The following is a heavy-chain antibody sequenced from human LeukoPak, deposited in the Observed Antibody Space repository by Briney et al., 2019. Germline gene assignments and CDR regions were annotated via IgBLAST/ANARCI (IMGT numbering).Heavy chain of an antibody. CDR1: GFTFSSYS. CDR2: ITSSSSYI. Sequence: GGSLRLSCAASGFTFSSYSMNWVRQTPGKGLEWVSSITSSSSYIYYADSVKGRFTISRDNAKNSLYLQMNSLRAEDTAVYYCAREEYSSSPSFDYWGQGTLVTVSS. V-gene: IGHV3-21*01. D-gene: IGHD6-6*01. J-gene: IGHJ4*02. CDR3: AREEYSSSPSFDY.